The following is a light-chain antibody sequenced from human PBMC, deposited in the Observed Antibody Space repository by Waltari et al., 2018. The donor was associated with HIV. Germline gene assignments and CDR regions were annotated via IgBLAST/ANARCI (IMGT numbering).Light chain of an antibody. J-gene: IGLJ1*01. CDR2: DVT. Sequence: QSALTQPRSVSGSPGQSVTISGTGTSSDVGAYDFVSWYQQYPGQAPKLMLYDVTKRPSGVPDRFSGSKSGNTASLTISGLQAEDEADYYCCSYAGSYTYVFGTATELTVL. CDR1: SSDVGAYDF. CDR3: CSYAGSYTYV. V-gene: IGLV2-11*01.